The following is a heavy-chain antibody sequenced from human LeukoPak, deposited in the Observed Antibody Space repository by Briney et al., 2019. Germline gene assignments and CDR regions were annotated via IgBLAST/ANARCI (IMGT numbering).Heavy chain of an antibody. J-gene: IGHJ4*02. CDR2: IFPVDSDT. CDR1: GYSFTSYW. Sequence: GESLKISCKGSGYSFTSYWIGWVRQMPGKGLEWMGVIFPVDSDTRYSPSFHGQVTIPADKSISTAYLQWSSLKASDTAMYYCARRSAVAGRFNDFDYWGQGTLVTVSS. CDR3: ARRSAVAGRFNDFDY. D-gene: IGHD6-19*01. V-gene: IGHV5-51*01.